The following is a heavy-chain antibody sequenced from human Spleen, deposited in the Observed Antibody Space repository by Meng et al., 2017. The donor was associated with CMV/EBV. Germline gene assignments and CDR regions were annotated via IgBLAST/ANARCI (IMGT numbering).Heavy chain of an antibody. Sequence: LNLSCPASGFPFSSYRMNWCRQAPGKGLEWVSSISSSSSYIYYADSVKGRFTISRDNAKNSLYLQMNSLRAEDTAVYYCARDLPSDYWGQGTLVTVSS. CDR1: GFPFSSYR. CDR3: ARDLPSDY. D-gene: IGHD2-2*01. J-gene: IGHJ4*02. V-gene: IGHV3-21*01. CDR2: ISSSSSYI.